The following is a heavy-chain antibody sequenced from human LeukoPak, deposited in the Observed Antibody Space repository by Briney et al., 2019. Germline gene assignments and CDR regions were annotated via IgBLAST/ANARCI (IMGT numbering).Heavy chain of an antibody. CDR1: GFTVSSNY. CDR2: IYSGGST. J-gene: IGHJ4*02. Sequence: GGSLRLSCAASGFTVSSNYMSWVRQAPGKGLEWVSIIYSGGSTYYADSVKGRFTISRDNSKNTLYLQMNSLRAEDTAVYYCARDGGYDSSGYYLNYFDYWGQGTLVTVSS. V-gene: IGHV3-66*01. CDR3: ARDGGYDSSGYYLNYFDY. D-gene: IGHD3-22*01.